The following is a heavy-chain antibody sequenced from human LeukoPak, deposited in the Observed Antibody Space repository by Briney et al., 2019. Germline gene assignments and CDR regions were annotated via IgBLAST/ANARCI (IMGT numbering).Heavy chain of an antibody. J-gene: IGHJ6*02. CDR1: GYTFTSYG. Sequence: ASVKVPCKASGYTFTSYGISWVRQAPGQGLEWMGWISAYNGNTNYAQKLQGRVTMTTDTSTSTAYMELRSLRSDDTAVYYCARDQGLRYFDWLLFPRYGMDVWGQGTTVTVSS. CDR3: ARDQGLRYFDWLLFPRYGMDV. V-gene: IGHV1-18*01. CDR2: ISAYNGNT. D-gene: IGHD3-9*01.